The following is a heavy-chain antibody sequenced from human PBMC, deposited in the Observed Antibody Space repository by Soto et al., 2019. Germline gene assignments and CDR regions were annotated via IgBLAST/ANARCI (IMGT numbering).Heavy chain of an antibody. CDR2: VYYSGTT. D-gene: IGHD4-17*01. CDR3: ARTTAVPNTLRSRYFFDY. CDR1: GGSFSNKTYY. J-gene: IGHJ4*02. Sequence: SDPLSLTCSVSGGSFSNKTYYWSWIRQPPGKRLEWIGYVYYSGTTNYNPSLKSRVTLSVDLSKNQFSLRLSSVTTADTALYYCARTTAVPNTLRSRYFFDYWGQGTLVTVSS. V-gene: IGHV4-61*01.